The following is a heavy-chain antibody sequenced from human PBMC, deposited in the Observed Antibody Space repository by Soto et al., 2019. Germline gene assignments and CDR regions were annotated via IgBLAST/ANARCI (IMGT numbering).Heavy chain of an antibody. Sequence: DVQLVESGGGLVQPGGSLRLSCSASGFTFSSYSMNWVRQAPGKGLEWLSYINFSSDVIYYADSVKGRFTISRDNAENSLFLQMSSLGDEDTGVYYCVRVAGGSFVWGQGTLVTVSS. D-gene: IGHD2-15*01. J-gene: IGHJ4*02. CDR1: GFTFSSYS. CDR3: VRVAGGSFV. V-gene: IGHV3-48*02. CDR2: INFSSDVI.